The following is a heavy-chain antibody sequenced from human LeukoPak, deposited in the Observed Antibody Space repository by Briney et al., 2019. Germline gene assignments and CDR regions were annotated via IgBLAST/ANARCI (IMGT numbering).Heavy chain of an antibody. J-gene: IGHJ3*02. CDR1: GGSISSYY. CDR3: ARDRDYYDSSGYYTGAFDI. Sequence: NPSETLSLTCTVSGGSISSYYWSWIRQPAGKGLEWIGRIYTSGSTNYNPSLKSRVTMSVDTSKNQFSLKLSSVTAADTAVYYCARDRDYYDSSGYYTGAFDIWGQGTMVTVSS. V-gene: IGHV4-4*07. CDR2: IYTSGST. D-gene: IGHD3-22*01.